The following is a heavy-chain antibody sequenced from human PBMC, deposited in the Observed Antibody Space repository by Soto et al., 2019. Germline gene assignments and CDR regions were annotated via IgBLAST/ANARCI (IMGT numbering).Heavy chain of an antibody. CDR2: ISGSGGST. CDR1: GFTFSSYA. D-gene: IGHD3-10*01. V-gene: IGHV3-23*01. J-gene: IGHJ4*02. CDR3: ATSLWFGEFSFDF. Sequence: QPGGSLRLSCAASGFTFSSYAMNWVRQAPGKGLEWVSVISGSGGSTYYADSVKGRFTISRDNSKNTLYLQMNSLRAEDTAVYYCATSLWFGEFSFDFWGQGTLVTVSS.